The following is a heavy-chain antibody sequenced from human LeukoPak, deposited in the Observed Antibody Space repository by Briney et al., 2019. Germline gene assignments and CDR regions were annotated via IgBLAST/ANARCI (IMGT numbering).Heavy chain of an antibody. D-gene: IGHD3-10*01. V-gene: IGHV3-30-3*01. J-gene: IGHJ5*02. Sequence: GGSLRLSCAASGFTFSSYAMHWVRQAPGKGLERVAVISYDGSNKYYADSVKGRFTISRDNSKNTLYLQMNSLRAEDTAVYYCARSRIRGGDLNWFDPWGQGTLVTVSS. CDR1: GFTFSSYA. CDR3: ARSRIRGGDLNWFDP. CDR2: ISYDGSNK.